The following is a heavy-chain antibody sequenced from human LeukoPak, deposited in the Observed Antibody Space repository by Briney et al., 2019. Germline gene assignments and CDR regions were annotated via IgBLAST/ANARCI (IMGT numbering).Heavy chain of an antibody. CDR1: GFTFSDYY. CDR3: ARGSYCGGDCYGGPYYYYGMDV. Sequence: PGGSVRLSCAASGFTFSDYYMSWIRQAPGKGLEWVSYISGSGSTIYYADSVKGRFTISRDNAKNSLYLQMNSLRAEDTAVYYCARGSYCGGDCYGGPYYYYGMDVWGQGTTVTVSS. J-gene: IGHJ6*02. CDR2: ISGSGSTI. V-gene: IGHV3-11*01. D-gene: IGHD2-21*02.